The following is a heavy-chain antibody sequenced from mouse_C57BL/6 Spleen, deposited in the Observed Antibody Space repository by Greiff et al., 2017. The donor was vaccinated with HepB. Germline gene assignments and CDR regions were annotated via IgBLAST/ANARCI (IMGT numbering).Heavy chain of an antibody. CDR3: ARVGSSNWYFDV. V-gene: IGHV5-16*01. D-gene: IGHD1-1*01. J-gene: IGHJ1*03. CDR2: INYDGSST. Sequence: EVQRVESEGGLVQPGSSMKLSCTASGFTFSDYYMAWVRQVPEKGLEWVANINYDGSSTYYLDSLKSRFIISRDNAKNILYLQMSSLKSEDTATYYCARVGSSNWYFDVWGTGTTVTVSS. CDR1: GFTFSDYY.